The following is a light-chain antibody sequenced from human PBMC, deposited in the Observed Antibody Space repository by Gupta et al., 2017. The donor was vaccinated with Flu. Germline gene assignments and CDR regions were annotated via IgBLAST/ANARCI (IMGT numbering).Light chain of an antibody. J-gene: IGLJ2*01. Sequence: SALTNPPSVYGSPGQSVTISRTGTRSAVGSYNRVSWYQQPPGTAPKLMIYEVSTRPSGVPDRFSGSKSGNTASLTISGLQAEDEADYYCSLDTSSSTVVFGGGTKLTVL. CDR1: RSAVGSYNR. CDR3: SLDTSSSTVV. CDR2: EVS. V-gene: IGLV2-18*01.